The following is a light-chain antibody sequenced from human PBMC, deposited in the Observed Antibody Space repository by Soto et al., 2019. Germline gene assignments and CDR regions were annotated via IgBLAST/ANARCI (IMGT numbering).Light chain of an antibody. Sequence: PGERVTLPCRASQSVSSSYLTWYQQKPGQAPRLLIYGASTRATSIPARFSGSGSGTDFTLTISSLQPEDFAVYYCQQDYNLPPFGGGTKVEIK. J-gene: IGKJ4*02. CDR2: GAS. CDR1: QSVSSSY. V-gene: IGKV3D-7*01. CDR3: QQDYNLPP.